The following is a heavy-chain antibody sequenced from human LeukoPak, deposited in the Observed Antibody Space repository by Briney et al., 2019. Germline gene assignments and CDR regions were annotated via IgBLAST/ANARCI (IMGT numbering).Heavy chain of an antibody. CDR3: ARWATVSTPPYYYYYMDV. CDR1: GGSISSYY. D-gene: IGHD4-17*01. V-gene: IGHV4-4*07. J-gene: IGHJ6*03. Sequence: SETLSLTCTVSGGSISSYYWSWIRQPAGKGLEWIGRIYTSGSTNYNPSLKSRVTMSVDTSKNQFSLKPSSVTAADTAVYYCARWATVSTPPYYYYYMDVWGKGTTVTVSS. CDR2: IYTSGST.